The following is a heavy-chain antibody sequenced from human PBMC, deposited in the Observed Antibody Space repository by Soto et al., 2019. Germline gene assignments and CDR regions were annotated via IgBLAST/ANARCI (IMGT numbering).Heavy chain of an antibody. Sequence: EVQLLESGGGLVQPGGSLRLSCAASGFTFSSYAMSWVRQAPGKGLEWVSAISGSGGSTYYADSVKGRFTISRDNSKNTLDLQMNSLRAEDMAVYYCAKSDGDLQRGYYGMDVWGQGTTGTVSS. V-gene: IGHV3-23*01. D-gene: IGHD3-10*01. CDR1: GFTFSSYA. CDR3: AKSDGDLQRGYYGMDV. CDR2: ISGSGGST. J-gene: IGHJ6*02.